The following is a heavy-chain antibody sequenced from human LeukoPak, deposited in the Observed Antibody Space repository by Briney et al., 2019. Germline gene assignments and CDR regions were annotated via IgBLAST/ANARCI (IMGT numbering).Heavy chain of an antibody. CDR1: GFTFSSYC. V-gene: IGHV3-21*01. CDR2: ISSSSSYI. D-gene: IGHD6-13*01. Sequence: GGSLRLSCAASGFTFSSYCMNWVRPAPGKGLEWVSSISSSSSYIYYADSVKGRFTISRDNAKNSLYLQMNSLRAEDTAVYYCARRGIAAASHAGPDAFDIWGQGTMVTVSS. CDR3: ARRGIAAASHAGPDAFDI. J-gene: IGHJ3*02.